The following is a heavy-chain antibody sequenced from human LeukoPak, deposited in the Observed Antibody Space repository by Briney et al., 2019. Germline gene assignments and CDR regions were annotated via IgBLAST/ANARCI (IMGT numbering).Heavy chain of an antibody. Sequence: SETLSLTCTVSGGSISHYYWSWIRQPPGKGLEWIAYIYYSGSSYYNPSLKSRVTTSVDTSKNQFSLKLSSVTAADTAVYYCARGGYEARSYYFDYWGQGVLVTASS. J-gene: IGHJ4*02. V-gene: IGHV4-59*01. CDR2: IYYSGSS. CDR3: ARGGYEARSYYFDY. CDR1: GGSISHYY. D-gene: IGHD5-12*01.